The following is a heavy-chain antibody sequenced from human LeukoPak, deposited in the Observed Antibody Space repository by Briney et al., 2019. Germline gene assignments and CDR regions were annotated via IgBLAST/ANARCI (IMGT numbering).Heavy chain of an antibody. CDR2: IYYTGST. D-gene: IGHD3-10*01. CDR3: ARDGLNTMVRGKIHYYYMDV. V-gene: IGHV4-59*12. Sequence: SETLSLTCTVSGGSISTYYWSWIRQPPGKGLEWIGYIYYTGSTNYNPSLKSRVTISIDTSKNQFSLKLSSVTAADTAVYYCARDGLNTMVRGKIHYYYMDVWGKGTTVTISS. CDR1: GGSISTYY. J-gene: IGHJ6*03.